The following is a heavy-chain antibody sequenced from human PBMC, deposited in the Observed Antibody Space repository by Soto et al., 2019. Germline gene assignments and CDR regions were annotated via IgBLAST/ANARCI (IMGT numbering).Heavy chain of an antibody. J-gene: IGHJ4*01. Sequence: GGSLRLSCAASGFTFSGSGMHWVRQAPGKGPEWVAHIRYDGSSTNYADAVKGRFTISRDNSKNTLYLQMDSLRAEDTAMYYCARDGVGATAFFGSLDYWGHGSLVTVSS. CDR2: IRYDGSST. CDR1: GFTFSGSG. CDR3: ARDGVGATAFFGSLDY. V-gene: IGHV3-33*08. D-gene: IGHD1-26*01.